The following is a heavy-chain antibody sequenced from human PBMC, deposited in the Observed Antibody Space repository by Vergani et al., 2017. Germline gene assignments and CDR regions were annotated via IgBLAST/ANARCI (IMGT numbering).Heavy chain of an antibody. CDR3: AKQPYYYDSSGYAFDI. J-gene: IGHJ3*02. CDR2: ISGSGGST. V-gene: IGHV3-23*01. CDR1: GFTFSSYA. D-gene: IGHD3-22*01. Sequence: EVQLLESGGGLVQPGGSLRLSCAASGFTFSSYAMSWVRQAPGKGLEWVSAISGSGGSTYYADSVKGRFTISRDNSKTTLYLQMNSLRAEDTAVYYCAKQPYYYDSSGYAFDIWGQGTMVTVSS.